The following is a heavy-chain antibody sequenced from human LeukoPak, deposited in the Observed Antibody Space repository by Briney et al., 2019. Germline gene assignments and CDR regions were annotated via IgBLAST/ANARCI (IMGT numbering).Heavy chain of an antibody. CDR2: INPNSGGT. CDR3: ASSAGDFDY. CDR1: GYTFTGYY. V-gene: IGHV1-2*02. D-gene: IGHD3-10*01. Sequence: ASVKVSCKASGYTFTGYYMHWVRQAPGQGLEWMGWINPNSGGTNYAQKFQGRVTMTTDTSTSTAYMELRSLRSDDTAVYYCASSAGDFDYWGQGTLVTVSS. J-gene: IGHJ4*02.